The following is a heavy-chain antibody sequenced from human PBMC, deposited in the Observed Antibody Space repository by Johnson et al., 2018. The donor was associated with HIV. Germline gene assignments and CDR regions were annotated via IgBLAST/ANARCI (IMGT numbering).Heavy chain of an antibody. D-gene: IGHD2-21*01. CDR1: EFTVSSNY. CDR3: AKEGDYRVSFGHYSSDAFDM. CDR2: IYSGGST. V-gene: IGHV3-66*03. Sequence: VQLVESGGGLIQPGGSLRLSCAASEFTVSSNYMNWVRQAPGKGLEWVSLIYSGGSTYYADSVKGRFTISRDNSKNTLFLQMNSLRHEETAMYYCAKEGDYRVSFGHYSSDAFDMWGQGTMVTVSS. J-gene: IGHJ3*02.